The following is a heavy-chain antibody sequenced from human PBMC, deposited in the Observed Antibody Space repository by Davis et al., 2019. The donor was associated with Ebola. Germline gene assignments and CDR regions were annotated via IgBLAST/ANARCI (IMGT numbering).Heavy chain of an antibody. CDR2: INHSGST. V-gene: IGHV4-34*01. J-gene: IGHJ6*02. CDR1: GFTFSAYA. CDR3: ARHAVITRYYYYGMDV. Sequence: ESLKISCAASGFTFSAYAVSWIRQPPGKGLEWIGEINHSGSTNYNPSLKSRVTISVDTSKNQFSQKLSSVTAADTAVYYCARHAVITRYYYYGMDVWGQGTTVTVSS. D-gene: IGHD3-22*01.